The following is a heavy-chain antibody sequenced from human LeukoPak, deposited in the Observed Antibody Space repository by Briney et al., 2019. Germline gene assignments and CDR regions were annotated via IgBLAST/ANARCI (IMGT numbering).Heavy chain of an antibody. V-gene: IGHV1-69*05. CDR1: GGTFSSYA. CDR3: ARDTYRESGKVPDAFDI. J-gene: IGHJ3*02. Sequence: GASVKVSCKASGGTFSSYAISWVRQAPGQGLEWMGGIIPIFGTANYAQKFQGRVTITTDESTSTAYMELSSLRSEDTAVYYCARDTYRESGKVPDAFDIWGQGTMVTVSS. D-gene: IGHD3-3*01. CDR2: IIPIFGTA.